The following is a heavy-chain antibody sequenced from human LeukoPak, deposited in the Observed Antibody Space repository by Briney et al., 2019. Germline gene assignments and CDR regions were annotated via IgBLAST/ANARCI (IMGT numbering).Heavy chain of an antibody. Sequence: GGTLRLSCVASGFTFSSYWMHWVRQAPRKGLVWVSRINGDGRSINYADSVRGRFTISRDNAKNTLYLQMNSLRAEDTAVYYCARDSPERGGSAAAFDIWAQGTMVPVSP. V-gene: IGHV3-74*01. D-gene: IGHD2-15*01. J-gene: IGHJ3*02. CDR3: ARDSPERGGSAAAFDI. CDR1: GFTFSSYW. CDR2: INGDGRSI.